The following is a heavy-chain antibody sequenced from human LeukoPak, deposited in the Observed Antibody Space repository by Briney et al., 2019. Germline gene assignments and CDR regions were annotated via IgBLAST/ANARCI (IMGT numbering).Heavy chain of an antibody. J-gene: IGHJ4*02. CDR1: GGSISSDNW. CDR2: IYHSGST. V-gene: IGHV4-4*02. Sequence: PSETLSLTCGVSGGSISSDNWWAWVRQPPGKGLEWIGDIYHSGSTNYNPSLKSRVIISVVKSKNQFSLKLTSVTAADTAVYYCARGPYGSGIYSVYWGQGTLVTVSS. CDR3: ARGPYGSGIYSVY. D-gene: IGHD3-10*01.